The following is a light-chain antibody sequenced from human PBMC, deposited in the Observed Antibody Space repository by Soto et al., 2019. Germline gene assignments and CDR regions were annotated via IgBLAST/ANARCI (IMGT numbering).Light chain of an antibody. CDR3: QQLVTYPNT. CDR1: QGVSSY. J-gene: IGKJ2*01. Sequence: DIQLTQSPSFLSASVGDRVTITCRASQGVSSYFAWYQQKPGKAPNLLIYAVSTLQSGVPSRFSGSGSGTEFTLTITNLQPEDFATYYCQQLVTYPNTFGQGTKLEIK. V-gene: IGKV1-9*01. CDR2: AVS.